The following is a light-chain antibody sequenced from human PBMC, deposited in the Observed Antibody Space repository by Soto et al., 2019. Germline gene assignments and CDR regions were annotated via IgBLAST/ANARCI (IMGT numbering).Light chain of an antibody. CDR2: DAS. Sequence: DIPMTQSPATLSASVGERVTITCRASQSVSSWLAWYQQKPGKVPRLLIDDASSWESGVPSRFSGSGSGTEFTLTISSLQPDDFATYYCQQYNTYPWTFGQGTKVEVK. CDR1: QSVSSW. CDR3: QQYNTYPWT. V-gene: IGKV1-5*01. J-gene: IGKJ1*01.